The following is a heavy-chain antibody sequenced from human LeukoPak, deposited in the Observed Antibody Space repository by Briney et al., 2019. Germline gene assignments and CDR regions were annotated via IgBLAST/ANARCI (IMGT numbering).Heavy chain of an antibody. D-gene: IGHD4/OR15-4a*01. Sequence: GGSLRLSRAASGFTFSDYSMNWVRQAPGKGLEWVSSISSRSVYIYYADSVKGRFTISRDSAKNSLYLQMNSLRDEDTAVYYCARGHVLNDFWGQGTLVTVSS. CDR1: GFTFSDYS. V-gene: IGHV3-21*01. CDR2: ISSRSVYI. J-gene: IGHJ4*02. CDR3: ARGHVLNDF.